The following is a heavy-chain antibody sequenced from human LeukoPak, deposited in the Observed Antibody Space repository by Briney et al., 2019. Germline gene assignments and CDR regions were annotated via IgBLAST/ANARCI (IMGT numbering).Heavy chain of an antibody. V-gene: IGHV3-7*01. CDR3: AGVRWPAANY. D-gene: IGHD2-2*01. CDR2: IKQDGSEK. CDR1: RFTFSTYW. J-gene: IGHJ4*02. Sequence: GGSLRLSCAGTRFTFSTYWMSWVRQAPGKGLEWVANIKQDGSEKYYVDSVRGRFTISRDNAKNSLYLQMNSLRAEDTAVYYCAGVRWPAANYWGQGTLVTVSS.